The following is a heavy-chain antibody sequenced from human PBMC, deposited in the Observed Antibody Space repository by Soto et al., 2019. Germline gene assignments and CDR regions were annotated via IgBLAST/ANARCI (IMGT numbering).Heavy chain of an antibody. J-gene: IGHJ2*01. CDR1: GFTFSSYG. CDR3: ARDSASYSSSSGSYWYFDL. D-gene: IGHD6-6*01. V-gene: IGHV3-48*02. CDR2: ISSGSATI. Sequence: EVQLVESGGGLVQPGGSLRLSCAASGFTFSSYGMNWVRQTPGKGLDWVLYISSGSATIYYADSVKGRFTISRDNAKNSVYLQMDSLRDEDTAVYYCARDSASYSSSSGSYWYFDLWGRGTLVTVSS.